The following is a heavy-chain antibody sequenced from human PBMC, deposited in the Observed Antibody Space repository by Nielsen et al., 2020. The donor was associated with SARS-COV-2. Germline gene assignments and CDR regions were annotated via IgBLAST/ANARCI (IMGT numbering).Heavy chain of an antibody. CDR2: IYSGGSS. CDR3: AKVERSRSWFIDIFDY. D-gene: IGHD6-13*01. Sequence: GGSLRLSCAASGFTVSNNYMSWVRQAPGKGLEWVSVIYSGGSSYYADSVKGRFTISRDNSKNTLYLRMNSLRAEDTAVYYCAKVERSRSWFIDIFDYWGQGTLVTVSS. CDR1: GFTVSNNY. V-gene: IGHV3-53*01. J-gene: IGHJ4*02.